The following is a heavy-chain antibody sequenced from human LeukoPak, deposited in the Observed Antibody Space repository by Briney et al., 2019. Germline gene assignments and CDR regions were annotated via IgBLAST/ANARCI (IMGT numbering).Heavy chain of an antibody. Sequence: SETLSLTCTVSGYSISSGYYWGWIRQPPGKGLEWIGSIYHSGSTYYNPSLKSRVTISVDTSKNQFSLKLSSVTAADTAVYYCARQVGSGWYVGLRGYYFDYWGQGTLVTVSS. CDR2: IYHSGST. J-gene: IGHJ4*02. V-gene: IGHV4-38-2*02. CDR3: ARQVGSGWYVGLRGYYFDY. CDR1: GYSISSGYY. D-gene: IGHD6-19*01.